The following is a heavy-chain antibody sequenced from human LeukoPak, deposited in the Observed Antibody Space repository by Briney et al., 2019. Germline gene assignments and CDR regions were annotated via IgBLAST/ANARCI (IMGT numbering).Heavy chain of an antibody. Sequence: GGSLRLSCAASGFTFSSFWMHWVRQVPGKGLEWVSTISISGGTTYYADSVKGRFTISRDNAKNSLYLQMNSLRAEDTAVYYCARAPDAYSRGLYYYYYGMDVWGQGTTVTVSS. CDR2: ISISGGTT. CDR3: ARAPDAYSRGLYYYYYGMDV. J-gene: IGHJ6*02. D-gene: IGHD6-13*01. V-gene: IGHV3-21*01. CDR1: GFTFSSFW.